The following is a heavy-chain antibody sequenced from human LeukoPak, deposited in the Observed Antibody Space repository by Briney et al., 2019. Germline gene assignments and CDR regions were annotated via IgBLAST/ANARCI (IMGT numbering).Heavy chain of an antibody. J-gene: IGHJ4*02. CDR1: GYTCTSYC. D-gene: IGHD4-17*01. V-gene: IGHV1-18*01. CDR3: ARDSMAWGDYADY. CDR2: ISAYNGDT. Sequence: ASVKVSCRACGYTCTSYCSSWVRQDPGQGLEWLGYISAYNGDTRYAQRLQGRVTMTTDTSTSTAYLDLRRLRSDDTAIYYCARDSMAWGDYADYWGQGTLVTVSS.